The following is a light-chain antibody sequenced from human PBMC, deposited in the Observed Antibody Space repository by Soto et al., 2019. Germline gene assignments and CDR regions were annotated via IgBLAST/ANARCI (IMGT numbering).Light chain of an antibody. V-gene: IGLV2-14*03. J-gene: IGLJ2*01. Sequence: QSALTQPASVSGSPGQSITISCTGTSSDVGGYNYVSWYQHHPGKAPKLMIYDVSNRPSGVSNRFSGSKSGNTASLTISGLQAEDEADYYCSSYTSSRGVVFGGGTKLTVL. CDR2: DVS. CDR1: SSDVGGYNY. CDR3: SSYTSSRGVV.